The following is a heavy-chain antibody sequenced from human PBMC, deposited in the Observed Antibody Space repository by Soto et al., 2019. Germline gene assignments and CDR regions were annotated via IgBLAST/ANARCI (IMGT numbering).Heavy chain of an antibody. Sequence: SETLSLTCAVSGDSIKTETWWSWLRQLPGTGLEWIGEIKHTGDANANPALRSRVSMSVDRTKNQFFLNLRSVSAADTAVYFCVRGQPHRITIFEVVIRSYDYGMDVWGQGTTVTVSS. D-gene: IGHD3-3*02. J-gene: IGHJ6*02. CDR3: VRGQPHRITIFEVVIRSYDYGMDV. CDR1: GDSIKTETW. CDR2: IKHTGDA. V-gene: IGHV4-4*02.